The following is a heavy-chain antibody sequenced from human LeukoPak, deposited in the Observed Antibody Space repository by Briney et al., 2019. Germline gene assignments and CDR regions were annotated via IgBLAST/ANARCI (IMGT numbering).Heavy chain of an antibody. CDR1: GFTFDDYA. D-gene: IGHD3-3*01. CDR2: ISWDGGST. Sequence: GGSLRLSRAASGFTFDDYAMHWVRQAPGKGLEWVSLISWDGGSTYYADSVKGRFTISRDNSKNSLYLQMNSLRAEDTALYYCAKGPDYDLPGYYYMDVWGKGTTVTVSS. J-gene: IGHJ6*03. CDR3: AKGPDYDLPGYYYMDV. V-gene: IGHV3-43D*04.